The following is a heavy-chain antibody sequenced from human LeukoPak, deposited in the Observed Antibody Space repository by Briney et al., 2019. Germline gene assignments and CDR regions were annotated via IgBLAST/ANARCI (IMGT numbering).Heavy chain of an antibody. Sequence: GASGNVACNAAGYTFTNYCIRWVRQAAEQWLDWIAWISTYDHDTNHAKKFRGSVTMTTDTSTSTAYMELRSLGSDDTAVYSCVRDYFCSGGTCDDCFDPWGQGTLVTVSS. CDR2: ISTYDHDT. CDR3: VRDYFCSGGTCDDCFDP. V-gene: IGHV1-18*01. CDR1: GYTFTNYC. J-gene: IGHJ5*02. D-gene: IGHD2-15*01.